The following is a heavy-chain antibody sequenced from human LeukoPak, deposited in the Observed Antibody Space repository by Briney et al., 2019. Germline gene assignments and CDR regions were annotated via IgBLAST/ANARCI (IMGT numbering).Heavy chain of an antibody. CDR3: AKDLYGYSYGDIDY. D-gene: IGHD5-18*01. V-gene: IGHV3-23*01. Sequence: GGPRWRTRAIAGVTCRGSVLIWVVEASVKGLDWVSAISGSGGSTYYADSVKGRFTISRDNSKKTLYLQMNSLRAEDTAVYYCAKDLYGYSYGDIDYWGQGTLVTVSS. J-gene: IGHJ4*02. CDR1: GVTCRGSV. CDR2: ISGSGGST.